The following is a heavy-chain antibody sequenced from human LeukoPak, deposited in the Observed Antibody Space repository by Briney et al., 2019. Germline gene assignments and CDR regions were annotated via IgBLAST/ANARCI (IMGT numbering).Heavy chain of an antibody. CDR3: ARWRGSSVYFDY. CDR2: IYRSGST. CDR1: GYSISSGYY. V-gene: IGHV4-38-2*02. J-gene: IGHJ4*02. D-gene: IGHD1-26*01. Sequence: SETLSLTCTVSGYSISSGYYWGWIRQPPGKGLEWIGSIYRSGSTYHNPSLKSRVTISVDTSKNQFSLKVSSVTAADTAVYYCARWRGSSVYFDYWGQGTLVTVSS.